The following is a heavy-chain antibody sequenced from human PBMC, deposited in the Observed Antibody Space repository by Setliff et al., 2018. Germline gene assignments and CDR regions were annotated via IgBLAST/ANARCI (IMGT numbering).Heavy chain of an antibody. CDR1: GFTFSSYA. V-gene: IGHV3-23*01. D-gene: IGHD6-19*01. CDR2: ISGGSGNT. J-gene: IGHJ4*02. Sequence: PGGSLRLSCVASGFTFSSYAMSWVRQAPGKGLEWVSAISGGSGNTFYADSVKGRFTISRENSKDTLYLQMNSLRAEDTAVYYCARAFGSGWFWGQGTLVTVSS. CDR3: ARAFGSGWF.